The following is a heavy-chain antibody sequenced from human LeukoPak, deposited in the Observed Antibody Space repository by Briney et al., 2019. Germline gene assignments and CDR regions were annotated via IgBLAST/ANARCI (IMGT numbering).Heavy chain of an antibody. CDR1: GGSISSYY. V-gene: IGHV4-4*07. CDR3: ARDSVLSGAFDL. CDR2: VYTSGST. D-gene: IGHD3-16*02. J-gene: IGHJ3*01. Sequence: ASETLSLTCTVSGGSISSYYWSWIRQPAGKGLEWIGRVYTSGSTTYNPSLKSRVTMSLDTSKNQFSLNFTSLTAADTAVYYCARDSVLSGAFDLWGQGTMVTVSS.